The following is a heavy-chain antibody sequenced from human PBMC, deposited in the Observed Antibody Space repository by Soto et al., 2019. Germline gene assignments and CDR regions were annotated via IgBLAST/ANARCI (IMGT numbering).Heavy chain of an antibody. CDR1: GFPFSHYW. V-gene: IGHV3-74*01. CDR3: TSDTFGLRDT. CDR2: INPAGTIT. J-gene: IGHJ5*02. Sequence: GGSLRLSCAASGFPFSHYWMHWVRQTPGKGLVWVSRINPAGTITNYADSVEGRFTISRDNADSALFLQMNSLSAEDTAIYYCTSDTFGLRDTWGQGTMVTVSS. D-gene: IGHD3-16*01.